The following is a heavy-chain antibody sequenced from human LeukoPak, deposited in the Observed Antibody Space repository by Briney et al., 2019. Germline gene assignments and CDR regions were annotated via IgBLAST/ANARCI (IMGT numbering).Heavy chain of an antibody. J-gene: IGHJ6*02. CDR1: GFTFSSYG. V-gene: IGHV3-30*18. D-gene: IGHD2-2*01. CDR3: AKDTEYQLPEYYYYGMDV. CDR2: ISYDGSNK. Sequence: GGSLRLSCAASGFTFSSYGMHWVRQAPGKGLEWVAVISYDGSNKYYADSVKGRFTISRDNSKNTLYLQMNSLRAEDTAVYYCAKDTEYQLPEYYYYGMDVWGQGTTVTASS.